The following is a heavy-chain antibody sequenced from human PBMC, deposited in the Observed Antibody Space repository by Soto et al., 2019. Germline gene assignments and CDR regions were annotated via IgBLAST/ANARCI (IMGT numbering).Heavy chain of an antibody. D-gene: IGHD6-13*01. CDR1: GFTFQHHA. Sequence: QVQLVEAGGGVVQPGRSLTIFCTAYGFTFQHHAMHWILRAPAKGLEWVADISYDGSTKNYADSVKGRFTISRDNSKNTLSLQMSALKSEDTATYYCAREGIAESGPNYYDLWGQGTLVAVSS. CDR2: ISYDGSTK. CDR3: AREGIAESGPNYYDL. J-gene: IGHJ4*02. V-gene: IGHV3-30-3*01.